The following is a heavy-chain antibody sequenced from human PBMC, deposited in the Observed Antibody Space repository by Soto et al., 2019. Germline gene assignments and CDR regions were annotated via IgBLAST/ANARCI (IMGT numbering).Heavy chain of an antibody. CDR1: GFTFSSYG. CDR3: ARVSKPRLKQWLVLHWFDP. CDR2: ISYDGSNK. D-gene: IGHD6-19*01. Sequence: GGSLRLSCAASGFTFSSYGMHWVRQAPGKGLEWVAVISYDGSNKYYADSVKGRFTISRDNAKNSLYLQMNSLRAEDTAVYYCARVSKPRLKQWLVLHWFDPWGQGTLVTVSS. V-gene: IGHV3-30*03. J-gene: IGHJ5*02.